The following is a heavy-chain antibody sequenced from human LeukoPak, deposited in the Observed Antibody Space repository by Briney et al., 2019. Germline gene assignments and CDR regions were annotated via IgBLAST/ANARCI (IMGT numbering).Heavy chain of an antibody. Sequence: AETLSLSCTVSAGSISSSAYCCWIRQPPGKGLEWIGSIYSSGSTYYTPSLKSRVTISADTSKNQFYLRLTSVTAADTAVYYCARRVTATVPWDWGQGTLVTVSS. CDR2: IYSSGST. D-gene: IGHD4-11*01. J-gene: IGHJ1*01. CDR1: AGSISSSAYC. CDR3: ARRVTATVPWD. V-gene: IGHV4-39*01.